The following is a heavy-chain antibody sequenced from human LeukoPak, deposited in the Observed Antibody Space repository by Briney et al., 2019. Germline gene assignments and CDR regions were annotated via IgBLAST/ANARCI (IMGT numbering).Heavy chain of an antibody. CDR3: ARDRAWGELELPFDY. D-gene: IGHD1-7*01. V-gene: IGHV3-23*01. J-gene: IGHJ4*02. CDR2: ISGSGGST. Sequence: PGGSLRLSCAASGFTFSSYAMSWVRQAPGKGLEWVSAISGSGGSTYYADSVKGRFTISRDNSKNTLYLQMNSLRAEDTAVYYCARDRAWGELELPFDYWGQGTLVTVSS. CDR1: GFTFSSYA.